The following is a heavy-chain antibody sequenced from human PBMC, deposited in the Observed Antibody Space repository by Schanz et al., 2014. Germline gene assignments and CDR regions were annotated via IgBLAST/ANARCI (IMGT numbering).Heavy chain of an antibody. J-gene: IGHJ4*02. CDR1: GYTFTSYG. CDR2: ISVYTGNT. V-gene: IGHV1-18*01. Sequence: QIQLVQSGPEVKKPGATVKVSCKASGYTFTSYGISWVRQAPGQGLEWVGWISVYTGNTKYGQNFQGRVTITRDTSASTAYMELSSLRSEDTAVYSCARGIGGYGANNYFDYWGQGTLVTVSS. CDR3: ARGIGGYGANNYFDY. D-gene: IGHD5-12*01.